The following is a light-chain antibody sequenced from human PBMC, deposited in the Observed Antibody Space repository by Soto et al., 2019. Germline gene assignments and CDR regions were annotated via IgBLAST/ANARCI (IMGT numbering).Light chain of an antibody. V-gene: IGKV1-5*03. CDR1: QGISSW. CDR3: QQYDTYWT. Sequence: DIQMTQSPSSVSASVGDRVTITCRASQGISSWLAWYQQKAGKAPKLLIYKTSNLESAVPSRFSGSGSGTAFTLTISSLQPDDFATYYCQQYDTYWTFGQGTKVDI. CDR2: KTS. J-gene: IGKJ1*01.